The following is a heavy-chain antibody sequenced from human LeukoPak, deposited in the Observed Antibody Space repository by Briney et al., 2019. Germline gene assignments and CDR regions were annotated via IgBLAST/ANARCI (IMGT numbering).Heavy chain of an antibody. CDR2: ISSRGSTI. J-gene: IGHJ3*02. V-gene: IGHV3-11*04. CDR3: TYNKDDAFDI. D-gene: IGHD5-24*01. CDR1: GFTFSDYY. Sequence: KPGGSLRLSCAASGFTFSDYYMSWIRQAPGQGLEWVSYISSRGSTIYYADSVKGRFTISRDNAKNSLYLQMNSLRAEDTAVYYCTYNKDDAFDIWGQGTMVTVSS.